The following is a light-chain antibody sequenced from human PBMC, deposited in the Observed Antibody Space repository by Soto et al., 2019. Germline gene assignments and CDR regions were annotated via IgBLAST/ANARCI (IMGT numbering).Light chain of an antibody. CDR3: QQRSNWPTT. CDR2: DTS. CDR1: QSVSSSS. J-gene: IGKJ1*01. Sequence: VLTQSPGTLSLSPGERATLSCSASQSVSSSSLAWYQQKPGQAPRLLIYDTSSRATGIPDRFSGSGSGTDFTLTISRLEPEDFAVYYCQQRSNWPTTFGQGTKVDIK. V-gene: IGKV3D-20*02.